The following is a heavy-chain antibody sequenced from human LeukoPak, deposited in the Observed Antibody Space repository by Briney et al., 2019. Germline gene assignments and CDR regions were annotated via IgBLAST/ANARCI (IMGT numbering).Heavy chain of an antibody. Sequence: GGSLRLSCAASGFTFSSYGLTWVRQAPGKGLEWVSTISGSGGSTYCADSVKGRFTISRDNAKNSLYPQMNSLRAEDTALYYCARGLATKSDYWGQGTLVTVSS. D-gene: IGHD5-12*01. V-gene: IGHV3-23*01. CDR2: ISGSGGST. CDR3: ARGLATKSDY. CDR1: GFTFSSYG. J-gene: IGHJ4*02.